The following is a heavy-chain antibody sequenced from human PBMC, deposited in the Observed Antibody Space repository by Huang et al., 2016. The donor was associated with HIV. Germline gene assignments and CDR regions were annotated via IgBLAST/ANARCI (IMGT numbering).Heavy chain of an antibody. J-gene: IGHJ4*02. Sequence: QVQLVESGGGVVQPGRSLRLSCAAFGFTFNKFDLNWVRQGPGKGREWVAIISYDGSSKYHADSVKGRFTISRDNSKNTVYLQMNSLRVEDMAVYYCAKDGRGSGTYYDYFEYWGQGTLVTVSS. CDR1: GFTFNKFD. D-gene: IGHD1-26*01. V-gene: IGHV3-30*18. CDR2: ISYDGSSK. CDR3: AKDGRGSGTYYDYFEY.